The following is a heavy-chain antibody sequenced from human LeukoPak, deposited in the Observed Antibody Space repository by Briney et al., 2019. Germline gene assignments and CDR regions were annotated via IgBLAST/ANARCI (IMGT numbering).Heavy chain of an antibody. CDR2: IRSKGYGGTT. CDR1: GFTFGDYA. D-gene: IGHD2-2*01. Sequence: GRSLRLSCTASGFTFGDYAMSWVRQAPGKGLEWVGFIRSKGYGGTTEYAASVKGRFTISRDDSKSIAYLQMNSLKTEDTAVYYCTRGSVYCSSISCKNDYWGQGTLVTVSS. V-gene: IGHV3-49*04. CDR3: TRGSVYCSSISCKNDY. J-gene: IGHJ4*02.